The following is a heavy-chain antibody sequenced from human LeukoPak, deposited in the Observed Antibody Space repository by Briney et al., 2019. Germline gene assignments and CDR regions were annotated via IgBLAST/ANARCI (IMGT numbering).Heavy chain of an antibody. J-gene: IGHJ4*02. Sequence: VASVKVSRKASGYTFTSYGISWVRQAPGQGLEWMGWISAYNGNTNYAQKLQGRVTMTTDTSTSTAYMELRSLRSDDTAVYYCARSVDTAMVSDFDYWGQGTLVTVSS. V-gene: IGHV1-18*01. CDR2: ISAYNGNT. CDR1: GYTFTSYG. CDR3: ARSVDTAMVSDFDY. D-gene: IGHD5-18*01.